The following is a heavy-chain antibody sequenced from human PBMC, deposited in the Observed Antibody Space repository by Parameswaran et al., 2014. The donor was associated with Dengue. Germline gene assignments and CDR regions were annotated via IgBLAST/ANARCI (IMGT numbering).Heavy chain of an antibody. CDR3: ARGYYDSSGYPTQIDY. Sequence: WIRQPPGKGLEWVSVIYSGGSTYYADSVKGRFTISRHNSKNTLYLQMNSLRAEDTAVYYCARGYYDSSGYPTQIDYWGQGTLVTVSS. V-gene: IGHV3-53*04. D-gene: IGHD3-22*01. J-gene: IGHJ4*02. CDR2: IYSGGST.